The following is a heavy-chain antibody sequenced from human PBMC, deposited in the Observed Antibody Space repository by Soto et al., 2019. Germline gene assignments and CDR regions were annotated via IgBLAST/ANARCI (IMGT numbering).Heavy chain of an antibody. CDR3: ATRITIFGVAVTTPYYYYYGMDV. CDR1: GGTFSSYA. D-gene: IGHD3-3*01. CDR2: IIPIFGTA. V-gene: IGHV1-69*13. J-gene: IGHJ6*02. Sequence: SVKVSCKASGGTFSSYAISWVRQAPGQGLEWMGGIIPIFGTANYAQKFQGRVTITADESTSTAYMELSSLRSEDTAVYYCATRITIFGVAVTTPYYYYYGMDVWGQGTTVTVSS.